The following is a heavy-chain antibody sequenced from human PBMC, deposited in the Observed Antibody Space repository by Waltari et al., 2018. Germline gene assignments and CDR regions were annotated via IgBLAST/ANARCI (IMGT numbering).Heavy chain of an antibody. J-gene: IGHJ3*02. CDR2: VIPIFGKP. V-gene: IGHV1-69*12. Sequence: QVQLVQSGAEVKKPGSSMKVSCKTSGDTFRSTTFSWVRQAPGQGLEWVGGVIPIFGKPSYAQKFQGRVTIIADESTSTAYMELSSLRSEDTAVYFCATAAVATPQAFDTWGQGTMVTVSS. D-gene: IGHD6-13*01. CDR3: ATAAVATPQAFDT. CDR1: GDTFRSTT.